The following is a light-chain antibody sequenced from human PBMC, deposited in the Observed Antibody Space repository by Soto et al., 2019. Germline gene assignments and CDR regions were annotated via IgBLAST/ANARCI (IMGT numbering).Light chain of an antibody. J-gene: IGLJ1*01. CDR1: SSDVGGYNY. V-gene: IGLV2-14*01. Sequence: QSVLTQPASVSRSPGQSITISCTGTSSDVGGYNYVSWYQQHPGKAPKFMIYDVSNRPSGVSNRFSGSKSGNTASLTISGLQAEDEADYHCCSYTTSNTRQIVFGTGTKVTVL. CDR3: CSYTTSNTRQIV. CDR2: DVS.